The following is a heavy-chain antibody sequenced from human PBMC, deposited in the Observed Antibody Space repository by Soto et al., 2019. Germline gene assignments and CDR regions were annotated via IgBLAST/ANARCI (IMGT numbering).Heavy chain of an antibody. J-gene: IGHJ6*02. V-gene: IGHV1-69*13. Sequence: SVKVSCKASGGTFSSYAISWVRQAPGQGLEWMGGIIPIFGTANYAQKFQGRVTITADESTSTAYMELSSLRSEDTAVYYCARIAAAVPPSYYYYGMDVWGQGTTVTVSS. CDR3: ARIAAAVPPSYYYYGMDV. CDR1: GGTFSSYA. CDR2: IIPIFGTA. D-gene: IGHD6-13*01.